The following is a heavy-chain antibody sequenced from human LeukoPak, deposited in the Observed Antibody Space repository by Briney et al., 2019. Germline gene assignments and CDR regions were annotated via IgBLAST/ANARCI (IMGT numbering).Heavy chain of an antibody. CDR1: GFTFSSYS. D-gene: IGHD3-10*01. Sequence: PGASLRLSCAASGFTFSSYSINWVRQAPGKGLEWVSSISGRSDSIYYADSGKGRFTISRDNAKNSVYLQVNSLRAEDTAVYYCSLWFREPRAFDFRGQGTMVTVFS. J-gene: IGHJ3*01. V-gene: IGHV3-21*04. CDR3: SLWFREPRAFDF. CDR2: ISGRSDSI.